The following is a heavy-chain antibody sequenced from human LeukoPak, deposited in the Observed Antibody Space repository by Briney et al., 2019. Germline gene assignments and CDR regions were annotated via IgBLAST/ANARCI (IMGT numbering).Heavy chain of an antibody. D-gene: IGHD3-22*01. J-gene: IGHJ4*02. CDR3: ARAFYDSSGYYYAGVLDY. CDR2: INPNSGGT. Sequence: ASVKVSCKGSGYTFTGSYMHWVRQAPGQGLEWMGWINPNSGGTNYAQKFRGRVTMTRDTSTSTVYMELSGLRSEDTALYYCARAFYDSSGYYYAGVLDYWGQGTLVTVSS. CDR1: GYTFTGSY. V-gene: IGHV1-2*02.